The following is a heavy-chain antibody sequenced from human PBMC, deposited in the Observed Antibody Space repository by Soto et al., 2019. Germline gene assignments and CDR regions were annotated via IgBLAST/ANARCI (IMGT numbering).Heavy chain of an antibody. V-gene: IGHV3-23*01. CDR1: GFTFSSYA. Sequence: EVQLLESGGGLVQPGGSLRLSCAASGFTFSSYAMSWVRQAPGKGLEWVSAISGSGGSTYYADSVKGRFTISRDNSTSTLYRQMNSLRAEATAVYYCAKEKLLWFGSDAFDIWGQGTMVTVSS. J-gene: IGHJ3*02. D-gene: IGHD3-10*01. CDR2: ISGSGGST. CDR3: AKEKLLWFGSDAFDI.